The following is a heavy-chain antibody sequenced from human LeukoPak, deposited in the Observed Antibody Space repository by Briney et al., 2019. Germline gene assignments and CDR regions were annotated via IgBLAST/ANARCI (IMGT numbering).Heavy chain of an antibody. CDR2: IYTSGST. V-gene: IGHV4-61*02. Sequence: SETLSLTCTVSGGSISSGSYYWSWIRQPAGKGLEWIGRIYTSGSTNYNPSLKSRVTISVDTSKNQFSLKLSSVTAADPAVYYCAREWGGYYQPNWSDPWGQGTLVTVSS. D-gene: IGHD3-3*01. CDR3: AREWGGYYQPNWSDP. CDR1: GGSISSGSYY. J-gene: IGHJ5*02.